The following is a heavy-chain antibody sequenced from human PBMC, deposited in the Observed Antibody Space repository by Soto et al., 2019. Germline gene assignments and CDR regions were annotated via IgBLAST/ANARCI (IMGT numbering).Heavy chain of an antibody. Sequence: HPGGSLRLSCAASGFTFSSYWMSWVRQAPGKGLEWVANIKQDGSEKYYVDSVKGRFTISRDNAKNSLYLQMNSLRAEDTAVYYCARDLPNYYDSSGYYSPQDYYYYGMDVWGQATTVTV. CDR1: GFTFSSYW. D-gene: IGHD3-22*01. J-gene: IGHJ6*02. CDR3: ARDLPNYYDSSGYYSPQDYYYYGMDV. V-gene: IGHV3-7*05. CDR2: IKQDGSEK.